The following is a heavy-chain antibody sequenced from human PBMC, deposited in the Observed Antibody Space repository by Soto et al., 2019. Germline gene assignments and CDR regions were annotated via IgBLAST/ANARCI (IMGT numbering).Heavy chain of an antibody. CDR1: GYTFTGYY. CDR3: ARDLIWLKANIKYYYYYGMDV. D-gene: IGHD2-21*01. V-gene: IGHV1-2*02. CDR2: INPNSGGT. J-gene: IGHJ6*02. Sequence: GASVKVSCKASGYTFTGYYMHWVRQAPGQGLEWMGWINPNSGGTNYAQKFQGRVTMTRDTSISTAYMELSRLRSDDTAVYYCARDLIWLKANIKYYYYYGMDVWGQGTTVTVSS.